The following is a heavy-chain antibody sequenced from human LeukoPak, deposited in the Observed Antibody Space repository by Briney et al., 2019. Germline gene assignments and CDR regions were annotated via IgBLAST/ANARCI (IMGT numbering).Heavy chain of an antibody. Sequence: RTGGSLRLSCAASGFTFSSYAMSWVRQPPGKGLEWIGEINHSGSTNYNPSLKSRVTISVDTSKNQFSLKLSSVTAADTAVYYCASRTMFYGGDFDYWGQGTLVTVSS. CDR3: ASRTMFYGGDFDY. J-gene: IGHJ4*02. CDR1: GFTFSSYA. CDR2: INHSGST. D-gene: IGHD4-23*01. V-gene: IGHV4-34*01.